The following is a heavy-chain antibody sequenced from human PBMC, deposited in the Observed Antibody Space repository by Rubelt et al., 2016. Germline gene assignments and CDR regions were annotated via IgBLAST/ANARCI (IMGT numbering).Heavy chain of an antibody. CDR2: INHSGRT. V-gene: IGHV4-34*01. D-gene: IGHD5-18*01. J-gene: IGHJ5*02. CDR1: GGSFSGYY. CDR3: ARLRTAMLFDP. Sequence: QVQLQQWGAGLLKPSETLSLTCAVYGGSFSGYYWSWIRQPPGKGLEWIGKINHSGRTNYNPSLKSRVTISVDTSKNQFSLKLSSGTAADTAVYYCARLRTAMLFDPWGQGTLVTVSS.